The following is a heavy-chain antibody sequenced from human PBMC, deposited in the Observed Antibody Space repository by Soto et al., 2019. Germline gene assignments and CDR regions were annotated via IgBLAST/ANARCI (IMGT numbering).Heavy chain of an antibody. CDR3: ASVTRTCISTSCYRYYYGMDV. CDR1: GGSVSSGSYY. CDR2: IYYSGST. J-gene: IGHJ6*02. Sequence: QVQLQESGPGLVKPSETLSLTCTVSGGSVSSGSYYWSWIRQPPGKGLEWIGYIYYSGSTNYNPYHKRRVNISVDASKHQFSLKLSSVTAADTAVYYCASVTRTCISTSCYRYYYGMDVWGQGTTVTVSS. V-gene: IGHV4-61*01. D-gene: IGHD2-2*02.